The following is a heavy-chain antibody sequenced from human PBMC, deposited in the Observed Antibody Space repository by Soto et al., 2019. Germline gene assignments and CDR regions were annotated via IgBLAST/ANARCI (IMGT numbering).Heavy chain of an antibody. Sequence: GGSLRLSCAASGFTFSSYAMSWVRQAPGKGLEWVSAISGSGGSTYYADSVKGRFTISRDDAKNSLYLQMNSLRAEDTGVYYCARDADWAFDYWGQGTQVTVSS. CDR1: GFTFSSYA. J-gene: IGHJ4*02. V-gene: IGHV3-23*01. CDR3: ARDADWAFDY. CDR2: ISGSGGST. D-gene: IGHD3-9*01.